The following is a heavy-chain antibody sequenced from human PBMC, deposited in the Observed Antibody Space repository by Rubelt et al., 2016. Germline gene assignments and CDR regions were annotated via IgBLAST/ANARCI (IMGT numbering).Heavy chain of an antibody. Sequence: PGGSLGLSCAASGFTVSSNYMSWVRQAPGKGLEWVSRINRDGSSIDYADSVKGRFTVSRDNAKNMVYLQMNSLRVDDTAVYYCARPTLMAYEWGQGTLVTVSS. CDR1: GFTVSSNY. V-gene: IGHV3-74*01. J-gene: IGHJ4*02. CDR3: ARPTLMAYE. D-gene: IGHD5-24*01. CDR2: INRDGSSI.